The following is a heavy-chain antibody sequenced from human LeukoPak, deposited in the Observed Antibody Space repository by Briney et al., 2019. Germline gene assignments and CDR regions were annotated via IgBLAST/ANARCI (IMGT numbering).Heavy chain of an antibody. CDR2: IQSDGSST. CDR3: AKYGSGTYYNGLH. D-gene: IGHD3-10*01. V-gene: IGHV3-74*01. J-gene: IGHJ4*02. CDR1: GFTFSSYW. Sequence: GGSLRLSCAASGFTFSSYWMHWVRQAPGKGLVWVSRIQSDGSSTSYADSVKGRFTISRDISKSTLYLQMNSLRDEDTALYYCAKYGSGTYYNGLHWGQGTLVTVSS.